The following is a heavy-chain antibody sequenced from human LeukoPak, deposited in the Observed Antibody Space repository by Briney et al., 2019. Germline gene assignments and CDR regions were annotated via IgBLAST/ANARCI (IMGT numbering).Heavy chain of an antibody. CDR1: GFTFSSYA. V-gene: IGHV3-30*04. J-gene: IGHJ4*02. CDR3: ARDSYYYGSGSYLVSDY. CDR2: ISYDGSNK. D-gene: IGHD3-10*01. Sequence: GRSLRLSCAASGFTFSSYAMHWVRQAPGKGLEWVPVISYDGSNKYYADSVKGRFTISRDNSKNTLYLQMNSLRAEDTAVYYCARDSYYYGSGSYLVSDYWGQGTLVTVSS.